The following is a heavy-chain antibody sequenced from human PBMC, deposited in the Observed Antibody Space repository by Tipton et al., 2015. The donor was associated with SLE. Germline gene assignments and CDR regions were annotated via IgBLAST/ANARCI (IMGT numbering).Heavy chain of an antibody. V-gene: IGHV4-59*01. J-gene: IGHJ4*02. Sequence: TLSLTCTVSGASISTYYWSWVRQPPGKGLEWIGYVYENDFTNYNPSLKSRVTISVDTSKNQFSLKLSSVTAADTAVYYCASGLRWSGVDQGVIPPFDYWGQGTLVTVSS. CDR1: GASISTYY. D-gene: IGHD3-10*01. CDR3: ASGLRWSGVDQGVIPPFDY. CDR2: VYENDFT.